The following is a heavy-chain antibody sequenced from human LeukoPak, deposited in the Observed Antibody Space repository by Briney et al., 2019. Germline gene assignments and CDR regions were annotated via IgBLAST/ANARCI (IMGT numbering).Heavy chain of an antibody. CDR3: AKGRPVVVTALLFDN. Sequence: TGGSPRLSCAASGFTFSSYGMTWVRQAPGKGLEWVSSISGSGDSTYYADSVKGRFTISRDNSKNTLFLQMNSLRAEDTAVYYCAKGRPVVVTALLFDNWGQGTLVTVSS. CDR2: ISGSGDST. D-gene: IGHD2-21*02. CDR1: GFTFSSYG. V-gene: IGHV3-23*01. J-gene: IGHJ4*02.